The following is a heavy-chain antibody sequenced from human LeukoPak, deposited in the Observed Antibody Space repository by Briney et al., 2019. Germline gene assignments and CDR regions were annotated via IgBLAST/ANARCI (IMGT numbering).Heavy chain of an antibody. V-gene: IGHV4-61*02. D-gene: IGHD6-6*01. CDR1: GDSISSGTYY. Sequence: SXTLSLTCTVSGDSISSGTYYWSWIRQPGGKGLEWIVRVYSSGNTNYNPSLKSRVTISIDTSKNKFSRKLSAVTPADTAAYYCARGVGSISSNWFDLWGQGTLVTVSS. J-gene: IGHJ5*02. CDR2: VYSSGNT. CDR3: ARGVGSISSNWFDL.